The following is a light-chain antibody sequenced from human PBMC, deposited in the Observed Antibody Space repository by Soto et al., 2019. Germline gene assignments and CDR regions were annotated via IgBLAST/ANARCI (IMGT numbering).Light chain of an antibody. V-gene: IGKV1-12*01. CDR2: AAS. CDR3: QQAATFPLI. J-gene: IGKJ4*01. CDR1: QGITSW. Sequence: DIQMTQSPSSVSAFVGDSVTITCRASQGITSWLAWYQQKPGKAPELLIYAASSLQSGVPSRFSGSGSGADFTLTISSLQPEDSATYYCQQAATFPLIFGGGTKVEIK.